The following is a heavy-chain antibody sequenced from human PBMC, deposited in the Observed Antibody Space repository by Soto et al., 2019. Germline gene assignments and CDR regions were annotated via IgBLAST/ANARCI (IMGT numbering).Heavy chain of an antibody. CDR1: GGSFSGYY. CDR2: INHSGST. J-gene: IGHJ6*02. CDR3: ACIFSGGYGYGFYYYGMDV. V-gene: IGHV4-34*01. Sequence: SETLSLTCAVYGGSFSGYYWSWIRQPPGKGLEWIGEINHSGSTNYNPSLKSRVTISVDTSKNQFSLKLSSVTAADTAVYYCACIFSGGYGYGFYYYGMDVWGQGTTVTVSS. D-gene: IGHD5-18*01.